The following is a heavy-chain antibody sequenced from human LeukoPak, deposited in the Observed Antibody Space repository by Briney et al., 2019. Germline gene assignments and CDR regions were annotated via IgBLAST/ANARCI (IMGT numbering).Heavy chain of an antibody. J-gene: IGHJ5*02. Sequence: TGGSLRLSCAVSGFTFTNFAMMWVRQAPGKGLQWVSSITGDGATYYADSVRGRYMLSRDTSKNTLYLQMNSLTAEDTALYYCAKGAAAGLVDWFDPWGQGTLVTVSS. V-gene: IGHV3-23*01. CDR2: ITGDGAT. CDR1: GFTFTNFA. D-gene: IGHD6-25*01. CDR3: AKGAAAGLVDWFDP.